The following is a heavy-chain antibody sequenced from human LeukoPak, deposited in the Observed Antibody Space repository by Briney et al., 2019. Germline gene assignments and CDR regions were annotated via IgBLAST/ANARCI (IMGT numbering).Heavy chain of an antibody. J-gene: IGHJ4*02. D-gene: IGHD5-12*01. CDR1: GFTFSSSA. CDR2: ISASGSSA. V-gene: IGHV3-23*01. Sequence: GGSLRLSCAASGFTFSSSAMSWVRQAPEKGLEWVSAISASGSSAYYADSVKGRFTVSRDNSKNTLYLQMNSLRAEDTAEYYCAREDRGYDYDFWGQGTLVTVST. CDR3: AREDRGYDYDF.